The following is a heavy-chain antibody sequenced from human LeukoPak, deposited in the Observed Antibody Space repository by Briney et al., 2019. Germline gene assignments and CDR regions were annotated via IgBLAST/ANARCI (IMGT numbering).Heavy chain of an antibody. CDR1: GFTISSNY. CDR2: IYSGGTT. D-gene: IGHD6-13*01. J-gene: IGHJ4*02. V-gene: IGHV3-53*01. Sequence: PGGSLRLSCAASGFTISSNYMSWVRQAPGKGLEWVSVIYSGGTTYYADSVKGRFTISSDNSKSTLYLQMNSLRGEDTAVYYCARGEEYSSSWYEIYYWGQGALVTVSS. CDR3: ARGEEYSSSWYEIYY.